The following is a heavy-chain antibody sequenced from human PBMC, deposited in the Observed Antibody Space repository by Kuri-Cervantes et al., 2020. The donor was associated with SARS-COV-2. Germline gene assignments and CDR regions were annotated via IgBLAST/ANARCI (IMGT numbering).Heavy chain of an antibody. V-gene: IGHV4-61*02. CDR3: AREGYSSGRHDY. J-gene: IGHJ4*02. CDR2: IYTSGST. D-gene: IGHD5-18*01. Sequence: SETLSLTCTVSGGSISSGDYYWSWIRQPPGKGLEWIGRIYTSGSTNYNPSLKSRVTMSVDTSKNQFSLKLSSVTAADTAVYYCAREGYSSGRHDYWGQGTLVTVSS. CDR1: GGSISSGDYY.